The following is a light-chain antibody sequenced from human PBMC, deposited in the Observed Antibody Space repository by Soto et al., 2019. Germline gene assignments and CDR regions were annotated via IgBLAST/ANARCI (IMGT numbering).Light chain of an antibody. V-gene: IGKV3-15*01. Sequence: EIVMTQSPATLSVSPGERATLSCRASQSVSSDLAWYQQKPDQAPRLHMYGASTRASGLPARFSGSRSGTECTLTMGSLQSEEFAVYSCQQYNDWPGTFGQGTKVEIK. CDR3: QQYNDWPGT. CDR2: GAS. CDR1: QSVSSD. J-gene: IGKJ1*01.